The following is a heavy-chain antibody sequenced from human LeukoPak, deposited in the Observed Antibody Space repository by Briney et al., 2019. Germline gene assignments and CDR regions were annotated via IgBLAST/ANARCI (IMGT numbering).Heavy chain of an antibody. CDR2: IRSKANSYAT. V-gene: IGHV3-73*01. J-gene: IGHJ4*02. D-gene: IGHD3-16*02. Sequence: PGGSLRLSCAASGFTFSGSAMHWVRQAYGKGLEWVGRIRSKANSYATAYAASVKGRFTISRDDSKNTAYLQMNSLKTEDTAVYYCTSSMITFGGVIDYWGQGTLVTVSS. CDR3: TSSMITFGGVIDY. CDR1: GFTFSGSA.